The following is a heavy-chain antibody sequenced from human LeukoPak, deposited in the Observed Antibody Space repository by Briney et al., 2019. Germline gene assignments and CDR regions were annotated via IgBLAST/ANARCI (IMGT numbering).Heavy chain of an antibody. J-gene: IGHJ4*02. CDR1: GFTFSSYA. D-gene: IGHD2-21*02. V-gene: IGHV3-30-3*01. CDR2: ISYDGSNK. Sequence: PGGSLRLSCAASGFTFSSYAMHWVRQAPGKGLEWVAVISYDGSNKYYADSVKGRFTISRGNSKNTLYLQMNSLRAEDTAVYYCARDVRAYCGGDCYSYFDYWGQGTLVTVSS. CDR3: ARDVRAYCGGDCYSYFDY.